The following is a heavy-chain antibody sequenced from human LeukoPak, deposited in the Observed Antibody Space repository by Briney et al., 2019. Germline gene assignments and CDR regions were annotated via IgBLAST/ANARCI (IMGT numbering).Heavy chain of an antibody. Sequence: SETLSLTCTVSTGSISSSGSYWGWIRQPPVKGLEWIGSIYYSGNTYYNSSLKSRVTISVDKSKNQFSLTLTSVTAADTAVYYCARHSSVTTDYWGQGTLVTVSS. CDR1: TGSISSSGSY. CDR3: ARHSSVTTDY. CDR2: IYYSGNT. V-gene: IGHV4-39*01. J-gene: IGHJ4*02. D-gene: IGHD4-17*01.